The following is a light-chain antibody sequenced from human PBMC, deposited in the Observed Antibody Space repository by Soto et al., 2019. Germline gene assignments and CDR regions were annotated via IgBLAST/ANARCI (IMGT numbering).Light chain of an antibody. Sequence: EIVMTQSPATLSVSPRERATLSCRASQSVSSNLAWYQQKPGQAPRLLIYGASIRATGIPARFSGSGSGTEXXLXIXXXXXXXFXVYYCQQYNNWPPLTFGGGTKVEIK. V-gene: IGKV3D-15*03. CDR2: GAS. J-gene: IGKJ4*01. CDR3: QQYNNWPPLT. CDR1: QSVSSN.